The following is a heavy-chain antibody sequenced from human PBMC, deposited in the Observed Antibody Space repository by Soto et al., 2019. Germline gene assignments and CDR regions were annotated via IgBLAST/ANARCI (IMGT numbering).Heavy chain of an antibody. Sequence: GGSLRLSCAASGFTVSSNFMNWVRQAPGKGLEWVAVISYDGTNKYYVDSVKGRFTISRDNSKNTLYLQMNSLRAEDTAVYYCTGYTSSAWPRWGQGTLVTVSS. D-gene: IGHD6-25*01. V-gene: IGHV3-30*03. CDR3: TGYTSSAWPR. J-gene: IGHJ4*02. CDR1: GFTVSSNF. CDR2: ISYDGTNK.